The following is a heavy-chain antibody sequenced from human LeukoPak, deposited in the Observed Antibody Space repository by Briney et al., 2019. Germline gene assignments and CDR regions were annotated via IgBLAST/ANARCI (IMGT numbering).Heavy chain of an antibody. Sequence: ASVKVSCKASGYTFTSYDINWVRQAPGQGLEWMGWISAYNGNTNYAQKLQGRVTMTTDTSTSTAYMELRSLRSDDTAVYYCARDLLSYYYDSSGYSQDAFDIWGQGTMVTVSS. J-gene: IGHJ3*02. D-gene: IGHD3-22*01. CDR3: ARDLLSYYYDSSGYSQDAFDI. CDR1: GYTFTSYD. CDR2: ISAYNGNT. V-gene: IGHV1-18*01.